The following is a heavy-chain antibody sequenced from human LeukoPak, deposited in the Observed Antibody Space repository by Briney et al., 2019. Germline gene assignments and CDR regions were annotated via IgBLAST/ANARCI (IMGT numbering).Heavy chain of an antibody. D-gene: IGHD3-3*01. V-gene: IGHV1-18*01. CDR3: ASSSYYDFWSASYFDY. CDR1: GYTFTSYG. J-gene: IGHJ4*02. Sequence: ASVKVSCKASGYTFTSYGISWVRQAPGQGLGWMGWISAYNGNTNYAQKLQGRVTITTDESTSTAYMELSSLRSEDTAVYYCASSSYYDFWSASYFDYWGQGTLVTVSS. CDR2: ISAYNGNT.